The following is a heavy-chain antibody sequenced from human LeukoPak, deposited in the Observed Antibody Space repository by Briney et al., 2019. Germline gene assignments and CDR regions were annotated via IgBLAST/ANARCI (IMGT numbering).Heavy chain of an antibody. CDR1: GGSISSYY. CDR3: ARRGVRSSSWENYFDY. J-gene: IGHJ4*02. V-gene: IGHV4-59*08. D-gene: IGHD6-13*01. Sequence: PSETLSLTCTVSGGSISSYYWSWIRQPPGKGLEWIGHIYYSGSTNYNPSLKSRVTISVDTSKNQFPLKLSSVTAADTAVYYCARRGVRSSSWENYFDYWGQGTLVTVSS. CDR2: IYYSGST.